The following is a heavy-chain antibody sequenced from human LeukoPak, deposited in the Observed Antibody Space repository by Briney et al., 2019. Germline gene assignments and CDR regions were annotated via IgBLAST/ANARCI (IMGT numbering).Heavy chain of an antibody. Sequence: PSETLSLTCTVSGGSISSGSYYWSWIRQPAGKGLEWIGRIYTSGSTNYNPSLKSRVTISADTSKNQFSLKLSSVTAADTAVYYCARRSSIFGVVIWGQGTLVTVSS. J-gene: IGHJ4*02. CDR1: GGSISSGSYY. V-gene: IGHV4-61*02. D-gene: IGHD3-3*01. CDR3: ARRSSIFGVVI. CDR2: IYTSGST.